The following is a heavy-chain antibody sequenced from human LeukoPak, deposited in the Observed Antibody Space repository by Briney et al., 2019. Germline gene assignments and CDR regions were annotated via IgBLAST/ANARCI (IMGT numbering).Heavy chain of an antibody. CDR1: GGTFSSYA. Sequence: SVEVSCKASGGTFSSYAISWVRQAPGQGLEWMGRIIPILGIANYAQKFQGRVTITADKSTSTAYMELSSLRSEDTAVYYCARVGSAGYYDSSGYYPFDYWGQGTLVTVSS. CDR2: IIPILGIA. CDR3: ARVGSAGYYDSSGYYPFDY. J-gene: IGHJ4*02. V-gene: IGHV1-69*04. D-gene: IGHD3-22*01.